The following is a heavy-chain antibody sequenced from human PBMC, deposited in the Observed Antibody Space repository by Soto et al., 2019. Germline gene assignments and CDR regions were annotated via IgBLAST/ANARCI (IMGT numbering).Heavy chain of an antibody. D-gene: IGHD3-22*01. Sequence: NPSETLSLTCAVSGGSISSGGYSWSWIRQPPGKGLEWIGYIYHSGSTYYNPSLKSRVTISVDRSKNQFSLKLSSVTAADTAVYYCARAQYDYYDSSGYYTGMDVWGQGTTVTVSS. J-gene: IGHJ6*02. V-gene: IGHV4-30-2*01. CDR3: ARAQYDYYDSSGYYTGMDV. CDR2: IYHSGST. CDR1: GGSISSGGYS.